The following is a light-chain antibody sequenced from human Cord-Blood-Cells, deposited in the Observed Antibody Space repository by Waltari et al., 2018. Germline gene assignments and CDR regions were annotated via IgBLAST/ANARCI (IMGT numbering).Light chain of an antibody. V-gene: IGLV2-11*01. CDR1: SSDVGGYNY. CDR2: DVS. Sequence: QSALTQPRAVSGPPGQSVTISCTGTSSDVGGYNYVSWYPQHPGKAPKLMIYDVSKRPSGVPDRFSGSKSGNTASLTISGRQAEDEADYYCCSYAGSYNYVFGTGTKVTVL. J-gene: IGLJ1*01. CDR3: CSYAGSYNYV.